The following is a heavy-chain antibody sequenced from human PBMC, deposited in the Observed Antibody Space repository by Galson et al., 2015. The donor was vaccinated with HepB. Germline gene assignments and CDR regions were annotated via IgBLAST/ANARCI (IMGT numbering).Heavy chain of an antibody. V-gene: IGHV3-48*02. J-gene: IGHJ4*02. CDR2: ISSTGSIV. D-gene: IGHD5-18*01. CDR3: TRASSYSYGYDDY. Sequence: SLRLSCAASGFTFSAYAMKWVRQAPGKGLEWVSYISSTGSIVYYADSVRGRFTISRDDATNSLYLQMNSLRDEDTAVYYCTRASSYSYGYDDYWGQGNLVTVSS. CDR1: GFTFSAYA.